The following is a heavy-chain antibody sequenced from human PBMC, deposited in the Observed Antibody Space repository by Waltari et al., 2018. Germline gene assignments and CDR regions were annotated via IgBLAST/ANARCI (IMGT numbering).Heavy chain of an antibody. CDR1: GYTLTELS. CDR3: ATRLSSGWGPIYYFDY. V-gene: IGHV1-24*01. J-gene: IGHJ4*02. Sequence: QVQLVQSGAEVKKPGASVKVSCKVSGYTLTELSMHWVRQAPGKGSEWRGGFDPEDGETIYEQKFQGRVTMTEDTSTDTAYMELSSLRAEDTAVYYCATRLSSGWGPIYYFDYWGQGTLVTVSS. CDR2: FDPEDGET. D-gene: IGHD6-19*01.